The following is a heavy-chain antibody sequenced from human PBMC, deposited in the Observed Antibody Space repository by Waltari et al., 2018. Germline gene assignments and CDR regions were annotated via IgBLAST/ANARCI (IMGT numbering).Heavy chain of an antibody. Sequence: QVQLVQSGAEVKKPGSSVKVSCKASGGTFSSYAISWVRQAPGQGLEWMGGLIPICGTANYAQKFQGRVTITADKSTSTAYMELSSLRSEDTAVYYCASDRDYYDSSGYDYWGQGTLVTVSS. V-gene: IGHV1-69*06. D-gene: IGHD3-22*01. CDR3: ASDRDYYDSSGYDY. J-gene: IGHJ4*02. CDR2: LIPICGTA. CDR1: GGTFSSYA.